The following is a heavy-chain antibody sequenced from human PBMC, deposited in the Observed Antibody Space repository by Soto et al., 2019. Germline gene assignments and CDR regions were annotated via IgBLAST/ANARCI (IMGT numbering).Heavy chain of an antibody. CDR3: TTDGEYYDFWSGYPNWFDP. V-gene: IGHV3-15*01. J-gene: IGHJ5*02. CDR2: IKSKTDGGTT. Sequence: EVQLVESGGGLVKPGGSLRLSCAASGFTFSNAWMSWVRQAPGKGLEWVGRIKSKTDGGTTDYAAPVKGRFTISRDDSKNTLYLQMNSLKTEDTAVYYCTTDGEYYDFWSGYPNWFDPWGQGTLVTVS. D-gene: IGHD3-3*01. CDR1: GFTFSNAW.